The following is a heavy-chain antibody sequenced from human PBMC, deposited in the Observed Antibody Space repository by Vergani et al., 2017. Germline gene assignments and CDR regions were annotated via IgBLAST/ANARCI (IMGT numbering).Heavy chain of an antibody. D-gene: IGHD3-9*01. CDR2: IYYSGST. Sequence: QVQLQESGPGLVKPSETLSLTCTVSGGSISSYYWSWIRQPPGKGLEWIGYIYYSGSTNYNPSLKSRVTISVDTSKNQFSLKLSSVTAADTAVYYCARVVLRYFDWLGRGDAFDIWGQGTMVTVSS. CDR1: GGSISSYY. CDR3: ARVVLRYFDWLGRGDAFDI. V-gene: IGHV4-59*01. J-gene: IGHJ3*02.